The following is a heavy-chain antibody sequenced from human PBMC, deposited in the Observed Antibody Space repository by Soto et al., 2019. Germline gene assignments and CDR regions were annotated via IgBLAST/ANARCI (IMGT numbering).Heavy chain of an antibody. CDR2: IYSGGSL. CDR3: ARGPSGDKVDY. Sequence: QVQLQESGPGLVKPSQTLSLTCIGCGGSISNVNDCWSWIRQRPDKGLEWIGHIYSGGSLYTNPALTSRVTILVDTSTNPFSLPLSSVNAEATTVYYCARGPSGDKVDYWGQGTLVSVSS. D-gene: IGHD7-27*01. V-gene: IGHV4-30-4*01. CDR1: GGSISNVNDC. J-gene: IGHJ4*02.